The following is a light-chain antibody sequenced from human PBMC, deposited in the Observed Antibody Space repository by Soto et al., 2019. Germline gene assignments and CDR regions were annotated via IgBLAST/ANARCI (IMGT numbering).Light chain of an antibody. CDR3: SSLTTSTSYV. CDR1: SSDVGAYDY. V-gene: IGLV2-14*03. J-gene: IGLJ1*01. CDR2: DVS. Sequence: QSALTQPASVSGSPGQSITISCTGTSSDVGAYDYVSWYQQHPGEVPKLMIFDVSDRPSGVSNRFSGSKSGNTASLTSSGLQAEDEADCSSLTTSTSYVFGTGTKLTVL.